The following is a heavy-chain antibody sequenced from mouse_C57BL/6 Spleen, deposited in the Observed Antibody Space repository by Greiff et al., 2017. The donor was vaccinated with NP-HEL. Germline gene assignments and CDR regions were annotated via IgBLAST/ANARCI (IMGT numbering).Heavy chain of an antibody. CDR1: GFTFSSYA. J-gene: IGHJ2*01. CDR3: ARETDSY. V-gene: IGHV5-4*01. CDR2: ISDGGSYT. Sequence: EVKLVESGGGLVKPGGSLKLSCAASGFTFSSYAMSWVRQTPEKRLEWVATISDGGSYTYYPDNVKGRFTISRDNAKNNLYLQMSHLKSEDTAMYYCARETDSYGGQGTTLTVSS. D-gene: IGHD2-13*01.